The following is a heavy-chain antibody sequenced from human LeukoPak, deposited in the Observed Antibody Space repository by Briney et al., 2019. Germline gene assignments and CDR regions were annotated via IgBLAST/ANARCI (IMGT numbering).Heavy chain of an antibody. J-gene: IGHJ3*02. CDR1: GGSFSGYY. D-gene: IGHD3-22*01. CDR3: ARLSGYRKGAFDI. Sequence: SETLSLTCAVYGGSFSGYYWSWIRQPPGKGLEWIGEINHSGSTNYNPSLKSRVTISVDTSKNQFSLKLSSVTAADTAVYYCARLSGYRKGAFDIWGQGTMVTVSP. V-gene: IGHV4-34*01. CDR2: INHSGST.